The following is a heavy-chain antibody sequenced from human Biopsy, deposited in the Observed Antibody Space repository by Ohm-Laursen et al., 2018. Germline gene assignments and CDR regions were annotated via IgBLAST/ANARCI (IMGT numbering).Heavy chain of an antibody. CDR2: IKEDATLK. J-gene: IGHJ3*02. CDR1: GYTFSRYW. V-gene: IGHV3-7*01. CDR3: STFHRGVDVFDI. Sequence: SLRLSCAASGYTFSRYWMTWVRQPPGKGLEWVATIKEDATLKWYADSVRGRFTVSRDNSKSLLYFQMDSLRAEDTAVYYCSTFHRGVDVFDIWGQGTMFTVSS. D-gene: IGHD3-10*01.